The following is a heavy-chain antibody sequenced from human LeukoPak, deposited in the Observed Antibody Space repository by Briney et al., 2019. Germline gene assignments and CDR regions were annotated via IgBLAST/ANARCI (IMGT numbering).Heavy chain of an antibody. CDR3: ASTKLTVAGTGYDYYMNV. CDR1: GVSISSSSYY. Sequence: PSETLSLTCTVSGVSISSSSYYWGWIRQPPGKGLEWIGNIYYSGSTYYNPSLKSRVTISEDTSKNQFSLKLSSVTASDTAMYYCASTKLTVAGTGYDYYMNVWGKGTTVTVSS. V-gene: IGHV4-39*07. J-gene: IGHJ6*03. D-gene: IGHD6-19*01. CDR2: IYYSGST.